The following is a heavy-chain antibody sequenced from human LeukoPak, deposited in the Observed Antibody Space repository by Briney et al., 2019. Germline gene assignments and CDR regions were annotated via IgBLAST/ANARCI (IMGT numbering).Heavy chain of an antibody. Sequence: GGSLRLSCAASGFTFSNYAMNWVRQAPGKGLDWVSATSGSGGSTDYANSVKGRFTISRDNSKNVLYLQMNSLRAEDTAIYYCAKMVTGHNYFDPWGQGTLVTVSS. CDR3: AKMVTGHNYFDP. D-gene: IGHD1-20*01. CDR1: GFTFSNYA. J-gene: IGHJ5*02. CDR2: TSGSGGST. V-gene: IGHV3-23*01.